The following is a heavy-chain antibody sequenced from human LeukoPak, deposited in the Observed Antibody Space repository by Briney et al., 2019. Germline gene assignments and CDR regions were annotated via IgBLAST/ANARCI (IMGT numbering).Heavy chain of an antibody. V-gene: IGHV3-21*01. Sequence: GGSLRLSCAVSGFTFSSYSMNWVRQAPGKGLEWVSSINSGSSHIYCADSVKGRFTISRDNAKNSLYLQMNSLRVEDTAVYYCARGPTMKMDVWGKGTTVTVSS. D-gene: IGHD3-22*01. CDR2: INSGSSHI. CDR1: GFTFSSYS. CDR3: ARGPTMKMDV. J-gene: IGHJ6*04.